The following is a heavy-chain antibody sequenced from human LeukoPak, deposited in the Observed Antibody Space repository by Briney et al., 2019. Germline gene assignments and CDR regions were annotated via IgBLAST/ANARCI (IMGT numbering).Heavy chain of an antibody. J-gene: IGHJ6*03. Sequence: ASVKVSCKASGYTFTGYYMHWVRQAPGQGLEWMGIINPSGGSTSYAQKFQGRVTMTRDMSTSTVYMELSSLRSEDTAVYYCATSTGYYYMDVWGKGTTVTVSS. D-gene: IGHD4-17*01. CDR2: INPSGGST. V-gene: IGHV1-46*01. CDR1: GYTFTGYY. CDR3: ATSTGYYYMDV.